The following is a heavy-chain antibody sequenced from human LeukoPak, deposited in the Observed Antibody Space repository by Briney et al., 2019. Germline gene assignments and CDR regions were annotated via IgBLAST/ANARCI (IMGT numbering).Heavy chain of an antibody. CDR3: ARAPAPHYGSGSYFDY. V-gene: IGHV1-18*04. CDR2: ISAYNGNT. CDR1: GYTFTSDG. J-gene: IGHJ4*02. Sequence: ASVKVSCKASGYTFTSDGISWVRHAPGQGREWLGWISAYNGNTHYAQKLQGRVTMTTDTSTSTAYMELRSLRSDDTAVYYCARAPAPHYGSGSYFDYWGQGTLVTVSS. D-gene: IGHD3-10*01.